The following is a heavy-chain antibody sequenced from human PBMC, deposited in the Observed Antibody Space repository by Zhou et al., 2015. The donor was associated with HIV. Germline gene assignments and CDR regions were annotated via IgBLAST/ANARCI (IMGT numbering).Heavy chain of an antibody. V-gene: IGHV1-46*01. Sequence: QVQLVQSGADVKKPGASVKVSCKASGYTFTGYHMHWVRQAPGQGLEWMGIINPSGGSTSYAQKFQGRVTMTRDTSTSTVYMELSSLRSEDTAVYYCARDLVVEGSFWGQGTLVTVSS. D-gene: IGHD2-21*01. CDR1: GYTFTGYH. CDR3: ARDLVVEGSF. CDR2: INPSGGST. J-gene: IGHJ4*02.